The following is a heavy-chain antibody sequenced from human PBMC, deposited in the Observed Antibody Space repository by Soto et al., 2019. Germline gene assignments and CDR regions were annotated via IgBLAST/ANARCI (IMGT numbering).Heavy chain of an antibody. CDR2: MNSDGTTT. CDR1: GFTFGDYW. V-gene: IGHV3-74*01. J-gene: IGHJ4*02. Sequence: GGSRRLSCAASGFTFGDYWMHWVRQAPGKGLEWVSRMNSDGTTTNYADSVKGRFTVSRDNAKNALFLQMNSLRAEDTAVYYCATAEVDYWGPGTLVTAPQ. CDR3: ATAEVDY.